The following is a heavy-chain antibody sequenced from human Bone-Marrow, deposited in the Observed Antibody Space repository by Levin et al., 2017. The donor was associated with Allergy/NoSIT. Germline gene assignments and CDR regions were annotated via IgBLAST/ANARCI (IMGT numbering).Heavy chain of an antibody. CDR2: IKEDGSEK. CDR3: GIMVRRDPIDY. J-gene: IGHJ4*02. Sequence: GGSLRLSCAASGFTFSTYWMSWVRQAPGKGLEWVANIKEDGSEKYYVDSVKGRFTISRDNAKNSLYLQINSLRAEDTAIYYCGIMVRRDPIDYWGQGTLVTVSS. V-gene: IGHV3-7*02. CDR1: GFTFSTYW. D-gene: IGHD3-10*01.